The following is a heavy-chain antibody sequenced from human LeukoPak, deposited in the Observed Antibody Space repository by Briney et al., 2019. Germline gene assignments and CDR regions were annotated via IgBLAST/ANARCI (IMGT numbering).Heavy chain of an antibody. Sequence: SETLSLTCAVPGYSISSGYYWGWIRQPPGKGLEWIGSIYHSGSTYYNPSLKSRVTISVDTSKNQFSLKLSSVTAADTAVYYCARRTAVAGIDYWGQGTLVTVFS. CDR2: IYHSGST. V-gene: IGHV4-38-2*01. CDR1: GYSISSGYY. J-gene: IGHJ4*02. CDR3: ARRTAVAGIDY. D-gene: IGHD6-19*01.